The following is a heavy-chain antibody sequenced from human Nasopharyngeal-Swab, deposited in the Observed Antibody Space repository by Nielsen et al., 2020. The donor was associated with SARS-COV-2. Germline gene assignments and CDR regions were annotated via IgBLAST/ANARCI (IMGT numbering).Heavy chain of an antibody. V-gene: IGHV3-30-3*01. CDR3: ARNFYDSSGWNAFDI. Sequence: GGSLRLSCGASGFTFSSYAMHWVRQAPGKGLEWVAVISYDGNNKYYADSVKGRFTISRDKSKNTLYLQMNSLRAEDTAVYYCARNFYDSSGWNAFDIWGQGTMVTVSS. CDR2: ISYDGNNK. J-gene: IGHJ3*02. CDR1: GFTFSSYA. D-gene: IGHD3-22*01.